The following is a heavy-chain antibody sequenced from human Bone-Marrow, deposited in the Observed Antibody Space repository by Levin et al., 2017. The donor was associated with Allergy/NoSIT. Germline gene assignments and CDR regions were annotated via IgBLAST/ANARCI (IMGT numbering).Heavy chain of an antibody. CDR3: AKDEGPFSSSFAFDC. D-gene: IGHD2-2*01. J-gene: IGHJ4*02. CDR1: GFNFASYG. Sequence: ASETLSLTCAASGFNFASYGMNWVRQAPGKGLEWVSSISGTGRHIYLADSLKGRFTISRDNAKNSLPLQMNNLRVEDTAVFYCAKDEGPFSSSFAFDCWGQGALVTVSS. V-gene: IGHV3-21*01. CDR2: ISGTGRHI.